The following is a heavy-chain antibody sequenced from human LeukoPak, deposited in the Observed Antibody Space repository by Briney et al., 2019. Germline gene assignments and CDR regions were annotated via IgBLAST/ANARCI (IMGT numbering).Heavy chain of an antibody. J-gene: IGHJ4*02. CDR3: ASGGLFRLYLAPRYFDY. V-gene: IGHV4-34*01. Sequence: PSETLSLTCAVYGGSFSGYYWSWIRQPPGKGVEWIGEINHSGSTNYNPSLKSRVTISVDTSKNQFSLKLSSVTAADTAVYYCASGGLFRLYLAPRYFDYWGQGTLVTVSS. CDR2: INHSGST. D-gene: IGHD3-3*01. CDR1: GGSFSGYY.